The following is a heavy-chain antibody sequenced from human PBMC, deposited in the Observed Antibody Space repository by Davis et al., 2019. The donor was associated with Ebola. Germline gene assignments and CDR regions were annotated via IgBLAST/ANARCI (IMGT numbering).Heavy chain of an antibody. Sequence: GESLKISCQGSGYGFADYWIAWVRQTPGKGLEWMGIIYAGDSDSIYSPSFEGQVTISVDRSINTAYLQWRSLRASDTAIYYCARQECLYGWSDYWGQGTLVTVSS. V-gene: IGHV5-51*01. J-gene: IGHJ4*02. CDR1: GYGFADYW. CDR3: ARQECLYGWSDY. CDR2: IYAGDSDS. D-gene: IGHD5/OR15-5a*01.